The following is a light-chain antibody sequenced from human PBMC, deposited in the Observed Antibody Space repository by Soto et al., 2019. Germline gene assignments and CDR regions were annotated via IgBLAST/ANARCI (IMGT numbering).Light chain of an antibody. CDR1: SSNIGSNY. V-gene: IGLV1-47*01. J-gene: IGLJ2*01. CDR3: AAWDESLSGPV. CDR2: NTS. Sequence: QSVLTQPPSASGTPGQRVTISCSGSSSNIGSNYVYWYQQLPGAAPKLLISNTSTRPSGVPDRFSGSKSGTSASLAISGLRSEDEADYYCAAWDESLSGPVFGGGTQLTVL.